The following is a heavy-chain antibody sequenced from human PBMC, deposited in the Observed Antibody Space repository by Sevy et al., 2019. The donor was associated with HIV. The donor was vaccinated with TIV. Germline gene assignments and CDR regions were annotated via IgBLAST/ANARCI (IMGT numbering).Heavy chain of an antibody. V-gene: IGHV1-2*06. D-gene: IGHD3-22*01. CDR1: GYTFTGYY. CDR2: INPNSGGT. CDR3: ARDIGGYDSSAYYYGMDV. Sequence: ASVKVSCKASGYTFTGYYMHWVRQAPGQGLEWMGRINPNSGGTNYAQKFQGRVTMTRDTSISTAYMELSRLRSDDTAVYYCARDIGGYDSSAYYYGMDVWGQGTTVTVSS. J-gene: IGHJ6*02.